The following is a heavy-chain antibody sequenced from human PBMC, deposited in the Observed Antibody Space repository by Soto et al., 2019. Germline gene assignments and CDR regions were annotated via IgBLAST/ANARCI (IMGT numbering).Heavy chain of an antibody. CDR3: VKDPEYFRPEHSYYFDN. CDR1: GFTFSSYA. V-gene: IGHV3-64D*06. J-gene: IGHJ4*02. CDR2: ISSNGGST. Sequence: PVGSLRLSCSASGFTFSSYAMHWVRQAPGKGLEYVSAISSNGGSTYYADSVKGRFTISRDNSKNTLYLQMSSLRAEDTAVYYCVKDPEYFRPEHSYYFDNWGQGTPVTVSS. D-gene: IGHD3-9*01.